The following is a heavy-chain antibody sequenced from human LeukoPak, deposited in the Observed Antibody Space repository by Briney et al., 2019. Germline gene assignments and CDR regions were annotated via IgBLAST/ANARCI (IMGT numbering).Heavy chain of an antibody. CDR3: AGDLISGSGSLGY. V-gene: IGHV3-74*01. Sequence: GGSLRLSCVASGFTFSDYTMHWVRQAPGKGLVWAARINTNGSPTQYADSVKGRFTISRDNAKTTLYLQMNSLRDEDTAVYYCAGDLISGSGSLGYWGQGTLVTVSS. CDR2: INTNGSPT. D-gene: IGHD3-10*01. J-gene: IGHJ4*02. CDR1: GFTFSDYT.